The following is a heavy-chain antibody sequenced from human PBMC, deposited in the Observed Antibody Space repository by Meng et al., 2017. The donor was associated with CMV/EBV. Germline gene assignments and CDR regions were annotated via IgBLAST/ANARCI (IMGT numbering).Heavy chain of an antibody. Sequence: ASVKVSCKASGYTFTSYYMHWVRQAPGQGLEWMGIINPSGGSTSYAQKFQGRVTMTRDTSTSTVYMELSSPRSEDTAVYYCARVRKANTEGLYYYYGMDVWGQGTTVTVSS. V-gene: IGHV1-46*01. J-gene: IGHJ6*02. CDR2: INPSGGST. CDR3: ARVRKANTEGLYYYYGMDV. D-gene: IGHD1/OR15-1a*01. CDR1: GYTFTSYY.